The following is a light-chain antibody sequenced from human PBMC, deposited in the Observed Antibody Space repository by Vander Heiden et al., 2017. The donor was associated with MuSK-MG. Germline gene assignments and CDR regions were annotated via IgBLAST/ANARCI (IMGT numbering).Light chain of an antibody. V-gene: IGKV1-33*01. J-gene: IGKJ4*01. CDR3: QQDYNIPIT. CDR2: DGS. Sequence: DIQMTHSPSFLSASIGDRVTITCQASQDVANYLSWYQQKPGKAPKLLIYDGSILEAGVPSRFSGVGSGTDFSFTINTLQPEDIATYYCQQDYNIPITFGGGTKVEIK. CDR1: QDVANY.